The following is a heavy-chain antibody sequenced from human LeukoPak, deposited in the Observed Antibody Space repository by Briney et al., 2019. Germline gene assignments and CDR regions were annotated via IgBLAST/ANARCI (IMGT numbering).Heavy chain of an antibody. Sequence: GGSLRLSCAASGFTFSSYGMHWVRQAPGKGLEWVAVISYDGSNKYYADSVKGRFTISRDNSKNTLYLQMNSLRAEDTAVYYCAKDGGIVGATFLGYWGQGTPVTVSS. CDR1: GFTFSSYG. J-gene: IGHJ4*02. CDR2: ISYDGSNK. D-gene: IGHD1-26*01. V-gene: IGHV3-30*18. CDR3: AKDGGIVGATFLGY.